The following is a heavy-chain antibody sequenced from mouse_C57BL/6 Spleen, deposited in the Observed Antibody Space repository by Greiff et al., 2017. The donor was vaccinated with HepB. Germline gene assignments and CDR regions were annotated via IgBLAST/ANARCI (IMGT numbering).Heavy chain of an antibody. CDR2: IDPEDGDT. J-gene: IGHJ3*01. CDR1: GFNIKDYY. CDR3: TYYGSSYVWFAY. V-gene: IGHV14-1*01. Sequence: VQLQQSGAELVRPGASVKLSCTASGFNIKDYYMHWVKQRPEQGLEWIGRIDPEDGDTEYAPKFQGKATMTADTSSNTAYLQLSSLTSEATAVYYCTYYGSSYVWFAYWGQGTLVTVSA. D-gene: IGHD1-1*01.